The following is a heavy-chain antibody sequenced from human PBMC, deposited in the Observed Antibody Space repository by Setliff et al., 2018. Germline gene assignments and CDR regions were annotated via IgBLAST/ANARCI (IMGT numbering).Heavy chain of an antibody. V-gene: IGHV1-69*13. CDR1: GDTLSNYA. Sequence: SVKVSCKASGDTLSNYAISWVRQAPGQGLEWMGEIMVLFRATNYAQKFQGRVTISADASTTTAYMELNSLRSEDTAVYYCVRDSSADYYDNDYFKYWGQGALVTVSS. J-gene: IGHJ1*01. D-gene: IGHD2-21*02. CDR2: IMVLFRAT. CDR3: VRDSSADYYDNDYFKY.